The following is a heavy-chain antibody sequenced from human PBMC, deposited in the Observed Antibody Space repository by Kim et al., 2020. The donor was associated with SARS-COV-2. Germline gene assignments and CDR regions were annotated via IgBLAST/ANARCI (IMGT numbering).Heavy chain of an antibody. CDR3: ARGRAGVVPAPVLGLGPYYDYYALDV. Sequence: SETLSLTCAVYGGSFSDYNWSWIRQPPGKGLEWIGKINHSGSTSHSPSLKSRVTISVDTSKSQFSLRLKSMTAADTAVYFCARGRAGVVPAPVLGLGPYYDYYALDVWGQGTAVAVSS. V-gene: IGHV4-34*01. D-gene: IGHD2-2*02. CDR1: GGSFSDYN. J-gene: IGHJ6*02. CDR2: INHSGST.